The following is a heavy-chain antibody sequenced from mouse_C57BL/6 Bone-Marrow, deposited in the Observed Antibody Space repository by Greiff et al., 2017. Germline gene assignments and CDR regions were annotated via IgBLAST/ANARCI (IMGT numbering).Heavy chain of an antibody. J-gene: IGHJ4*01. CDR3: ARRLYGSSPYAMDY. V-gene: IGHV5-15*01. Sequence: EVQLVESGGGLVQPGGSLKLSCAASGFTFSDYGMAWVRQAPRKGPEWVAFISNLAYSIYYADTVTGRFTISRENAKNTLYLEMSSLRSEDTAMYYCARRLYGSSPYAMDYWGQGTSVTVSS. CDR1: GFTFSDYG. CDR2: ISNLAYSI. D-gene: IGHD1-1*01.